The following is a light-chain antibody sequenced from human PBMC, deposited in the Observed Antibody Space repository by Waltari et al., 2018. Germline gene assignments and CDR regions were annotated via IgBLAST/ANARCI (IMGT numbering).Light chain of an antibody. CDR1: KLGDMD. CDR3: QVWDTSAV. V-gene: IGLV3-1*01. Sequence: SLEVTQSAPVSVSPGQTARVTCSGEKLGDMDVSWNQQRPGQPPTPVIYQDNKRPPGIPERFSGSNSGNTATLTISGTQALDEGDYHCQVWDTSAVFGGGTKLTVL. CDR2: QDN. J-gene: IGLJ2*01.